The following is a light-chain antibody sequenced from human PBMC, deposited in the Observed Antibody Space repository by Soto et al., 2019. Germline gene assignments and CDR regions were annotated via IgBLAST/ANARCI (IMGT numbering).Light chain of an antibody. CDR3: QRRGNWPPYT. Sequence: EIVLTQSPATLSLSPGERATLSCRASQSVSSYLAWYQQKPGQAPRLLIYDASNRATGIPARFSGSESGPVLSLNCSSREPEDFAVYYCQRRGNWPPYTFGQGTKLEIK. J-gene: IGKJ2*01. CDR2: DAS. CDR1: QSVSSY. V-gene: IGKV3-11*01.